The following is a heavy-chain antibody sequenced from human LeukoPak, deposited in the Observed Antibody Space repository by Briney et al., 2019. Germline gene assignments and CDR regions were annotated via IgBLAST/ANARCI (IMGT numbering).Heavy chain of an antibody. Sequence: GGSLRLSCEVSGFSFSTYGMYWVRQAPGRGLESVAVISYDGSKTYYADSVKGRSTISRDNPKNTVYLQLNSLRAEDAAVYYCARLPPSVFGVGTGDFDYWGQGTLVTVSS. CDR1: GFSFSTYG. J-gene: IGHJ4*02. V-gene: IGHV3-30*03. CDR3: ARLPPSVFGVGTGDFDY. CDR2: ISYDGSKT. D-gene: IGHD2-8*02.